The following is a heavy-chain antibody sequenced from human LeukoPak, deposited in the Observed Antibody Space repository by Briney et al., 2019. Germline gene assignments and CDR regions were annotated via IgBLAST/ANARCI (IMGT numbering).Heavy chain of an antibody. CDR3: PKDDPNGYMPCNY. V-gene: IGHV3-23*01. D-gene: IGHD5-24*01. CDR1: GFTLNCHA. Sequence: GGSLRLSCLACGFTLNCHAMSWVREAPGKALEWGSFISGSGGSTYYSASVKGRFTISRDNSKNTLSLQMNSLSADDTAVYYSPKDDPNGYMPCNYCRQATLVAASA. J-gene: IGHJ4*02. CDR2: ISGSGGST.